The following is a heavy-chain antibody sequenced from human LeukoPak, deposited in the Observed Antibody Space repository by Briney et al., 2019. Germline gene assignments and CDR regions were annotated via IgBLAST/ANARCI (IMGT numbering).Heavy chain of an antibody. CDR2: IFYSRST. D-gene: IGHD6-13*01. Sequence: SETLSLTCTVSGGSISRRFYYWYWIRQPPVKGLEWIGSIFYSRSTYYNPSLKSRVTMSVDTSEKQFSLRLISVTAADTAVYYCATDDAIAAAGGGMDVWGQGTTVIVSS. J-gene: IGHJ6*02. CDR3: ATDDAIAAAGGGMDV. V-gene: IGHV4-39*07. CDR1: GGSISRRFYY.